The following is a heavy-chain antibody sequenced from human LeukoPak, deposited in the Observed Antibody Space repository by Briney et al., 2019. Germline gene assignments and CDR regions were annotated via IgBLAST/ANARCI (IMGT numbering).Heavy chain of an antibody. J-gene: IGHJ5*02. D-gene: IGHD7-27*01. CDR3: AKDADSTNWYNWFAP. CDR2: ISGSGGST. V-gene: IGHV3-23*01. Sequence: GGSLRLSCAASTFTFSSYGMSWVRQAPGKGLEWVSSISGSGGSTYYADSVKGRFTISRDNSKNTLYLHMNSLRAEDTAVYYCAKDADSTNWYNWFAPWGQGTLVTVSS. CDR1: TFTFSSYG.